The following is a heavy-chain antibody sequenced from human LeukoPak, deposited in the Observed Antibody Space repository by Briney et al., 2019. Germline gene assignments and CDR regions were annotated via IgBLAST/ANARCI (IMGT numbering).Heavy chain of an antibody. Sequence: GGSLRLSCAASGFTSSSYAINWVRQAPGKGLEWVSGISGSGMSIRYAGSVKGRFTLSRDNSKNTLFLQMNSLRPEDTAVYYCAKDSYYDVLTGYRLDYWGQGSLVTVSA. V-gene: IGHV3-23*01. CDR2: ISGSGMSI. CDR3: AKDSYYDVLTGYRLDY. D-gene: IGHD3-9*01. J-gene: IGHJ4*02. CDR1: GFTSSSYA.